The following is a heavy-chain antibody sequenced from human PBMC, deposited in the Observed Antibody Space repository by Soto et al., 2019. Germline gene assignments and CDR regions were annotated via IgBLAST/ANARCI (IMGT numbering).Heavy chain of an antibody. D-gene: IGHD2-2*01. CDR1: GFTFSSYS. J-gene: IGHJ3*02. V-gene: IGHV3-21*01. Sequence: EVQLVESGGGLVKPGGSLRLSCAASGFTFSSYSMNWVRQAPGKGLEWVSSISSSSSYIYYADSVKGRFTISRDNAKNSLYLQMNSLTAEDTAVYYCARDLSTSCYGVCAFDIWGQGTMVTVSS. CDR3: ARDLSTSCYGVCAFDI. CDR2: ISSSSSYI.